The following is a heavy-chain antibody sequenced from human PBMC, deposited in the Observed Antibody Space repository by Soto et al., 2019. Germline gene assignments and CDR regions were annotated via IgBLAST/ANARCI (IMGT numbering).Heavy chain of an antibody. CDR2: IDPSDSYT. J-gene: IGHJ5*02. Sequence: RGESLKISCKGSGYSFTSYWISWVRQMPGKGLEWMGRIDPSDSYTNYSPSFQGHVTISADKSISTAYLQWSSLKASDTAMYYCARHYDDYSNYGPFDPWGQGTLVTVSS. CDR3: ARHYDDYSNYGPFDP. V-gene: IGHV5-10-1*01. D-gene: IGHD4-4*01. CDR1: GYSFTSYW.